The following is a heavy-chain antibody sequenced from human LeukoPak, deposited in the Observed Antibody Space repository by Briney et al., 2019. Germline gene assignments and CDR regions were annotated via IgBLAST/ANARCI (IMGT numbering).Heavy chain of an antibody. V-gene: IGHV5-51*01. Sequence: GESLKISCKGSGYIFINYWIGWVRQMPGKGLEWMGIIYPGDSDTRYSPSFQGQVTISADKSIRNAYLQWSSLKASDTAMYYCARNKYYGYAFDIWGQGTMVTVSS. D-gene: IGHD3-16*01. CDR3: ARNKYYGYAFDI. J-gene: IGHJ3*02. CDR2: IYPGDSDT. CDR1: GYIFINYW.